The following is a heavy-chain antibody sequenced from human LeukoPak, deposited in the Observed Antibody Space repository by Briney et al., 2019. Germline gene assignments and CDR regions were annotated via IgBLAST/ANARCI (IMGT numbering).Heavy chain of an antibody. D-gene: IGHD2-8*02. CDR1: GFTFCSYA. Sequence: PGGSLRLSCAASGFTFCSYAMSWVRQAPGMGLEWVSTTNTIGGSTYYADSVKDRFTISRCNSKNTLYLQLNSLRAEDTAVYYCAKCRSSSFWYWAFDYWGQGTLVTVSS. J-gene: IGHJ4*02. CDR3: AKCRSSSFWYWAFDY. CDR2: TNTIGGST. V-gene: IGHV3-23*01.